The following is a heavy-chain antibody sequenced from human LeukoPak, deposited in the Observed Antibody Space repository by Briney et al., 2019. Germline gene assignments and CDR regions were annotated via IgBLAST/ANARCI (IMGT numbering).Heavy chain of an antibody. Sequence: GGSLRLSCAASGFTFSSYAMHWVRQAPGKGLEWVAVISYDGSNKYYADSVKGRFAISRDNSKNTLYLQMNSLRAEDTAVYYCGRGAGGDRYFDCWGQGTMVTVSS. CDR3: GRGAGGDRYFDC. J-gene: IGHJ4*02. CDR2: ISYDGSNK. CDR1: GFTFSSYA. D-gene: IGHD2-21*02. V-gene: IGHV3-30*09.